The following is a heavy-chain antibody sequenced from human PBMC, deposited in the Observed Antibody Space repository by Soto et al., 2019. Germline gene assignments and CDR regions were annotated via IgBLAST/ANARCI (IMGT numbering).Heavy chain of an antibody. D-gene: IGHD2-2*02. CDR2: ISAYNGNT. CDR3: GRSGVDLYGNPIRGDY. J-gene: IGHJ4*02. V-gene: IGHV1-18*01. CDR1: GYTFTSYG. Sequence: ASVKVSCKASGYTFTSYGISWVRQAPGQGLEWMGWISAYNGNTNYAQKLQGRVTMTTDTSTSTAYMELRSLRSDDTAVYYCGRSGVDLYGNPIRGDYWGQGTLVTVSS.